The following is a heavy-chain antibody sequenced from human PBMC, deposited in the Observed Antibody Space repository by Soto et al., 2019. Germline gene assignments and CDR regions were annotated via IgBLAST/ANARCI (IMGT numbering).Heavy chain of an antibody. CDR2: IIPIFGTA. Sequence: SVKVSCKASGGTFSSYAISWVRQAPGQGLEWMGGIIPIFGTANYAQKFQGRVTITADESTSTAYMELSSLRSEDTAVYYCAREKMRAYRGGDCIFDYWGQGTLVTVSS. D-gene: IGHD2-21*02. CDR3: AREKMRAYRGGDCIFDY. J-gene: IGHJ4*02. CDR1: GGTFSSYA. V-gene: IGHV1-69*13.